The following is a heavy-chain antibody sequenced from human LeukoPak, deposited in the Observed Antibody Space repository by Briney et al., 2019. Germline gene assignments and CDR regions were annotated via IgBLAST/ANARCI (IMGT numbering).Heavy chain of an antibody. CDR1: GFTFSSYS. V-gene: IGHV3-21*01. Sequence: PGGSLRLSCAASGFTFSSYSMNWVRQAPGKGLEWVSSISSSSSYIYYADSVKGRFTISRDNAKNSLYLQMNSLRAEDTAVYYCARDSHQIADYWYFDLRGRGTLVTVSS. CDR2: ISSSSSYI. J-gene: IGHJ2*01. CDR3: ARDSHQIADYWYFDL.